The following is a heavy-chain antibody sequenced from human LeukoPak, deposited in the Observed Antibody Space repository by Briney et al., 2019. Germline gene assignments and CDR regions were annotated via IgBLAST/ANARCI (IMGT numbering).Heavy chain of an antibody. CDR3: ARVGVHGDFFFDY. CDR2: IYYSGST. Sequence: SETLPLTCTVSGGSISGYFWSWIRQPPGKGLQWIGYIYYSGSTKYNPSLKSRVTISADTSKNQFSLKLSSVTAADTAVYYCARVGVHGDFFFDYWGQGTLVTVSS. V-gene: IGHV4-59*01. J-gene: IGHJ4*02. CDR1: GGSISGYF. D-gene: IGHD4-17*01.